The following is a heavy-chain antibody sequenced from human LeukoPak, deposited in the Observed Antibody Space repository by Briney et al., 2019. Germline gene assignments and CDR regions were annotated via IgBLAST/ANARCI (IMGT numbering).Heavy chain of an antibody. Sequence: SETLSLTCAVSGGSFSGYYWSWLRQAPGKGLEWIGEINDSGSTNYNPSLKSRVTISVDTSMNQFSLKLSSVTAADTAEYYCARGLWFVESRPYYYDYWGQGNLVTVST. D-gene: IGHD3-10*01. CDR3: ARGLWFVESRPYYYDY. CDR2: INDSGST. CDR1: GGSFSGYY. J-gene: IGHJ4*02. V-gene: IGHV4-34*01.